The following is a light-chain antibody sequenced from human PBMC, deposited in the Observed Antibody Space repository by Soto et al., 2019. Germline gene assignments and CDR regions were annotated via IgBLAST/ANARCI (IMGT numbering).Light chain of an antibody. CDR3: QLYTCLFT. V-gene: IGKV1-5*01. CDR2: DAS. Sequence: DIQMTQSPSTLSASVGDRVTITCRASQSISSWLAWYQQKPGKAPKLLIYDASSLESGVPSRFSGSGSGTEFTLTISSLHSYYFATDYCQLYTCLFTFGSGTRVDIK. CDR1: QSISSW. J-gene: IGKJ3*01.